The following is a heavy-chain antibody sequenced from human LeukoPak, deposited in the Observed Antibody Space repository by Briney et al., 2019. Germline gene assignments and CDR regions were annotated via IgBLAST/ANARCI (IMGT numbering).Heavy chain of an antibody. J-gene: IGHJ3*02. D-gene: IGHD3-9*01. V-gene: IGHV1-18*01. CDR3: ARDSPSTGYYVGDAFDI. CDR1: GYTFTSYG. CDR2: ISAYNGNT. Sequence: ASVKVSCKASGYTFTSYGISWVRQAPGQGLEWMGWISAYNGNTNYAQKLQGRVTMTTDTSTSTAYMELRSLRSDDTAVYYCARDSPSTGYYVGDAFDIWGQGTMVTVSS.